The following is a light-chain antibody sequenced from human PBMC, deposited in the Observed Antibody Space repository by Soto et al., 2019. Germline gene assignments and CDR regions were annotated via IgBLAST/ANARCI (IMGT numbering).Light chain of an antibody. CDR1: SSNIGSTF. J-gene: IGLJ2*01. Sequence: QSVLTQPPSASGTPGQRVTISCSGSSSNIGSTFVSWYQQLPGTAPKLLMYRNNQRPSGVPDRFSGSTSGTSASLAISGLRSEDEADYYCAAWDDSLSGPVFGGGTKLTVL. V-gene: IGLV1-47*01. CDR3: AAWDDSLSGPV. CDR2: RNN.